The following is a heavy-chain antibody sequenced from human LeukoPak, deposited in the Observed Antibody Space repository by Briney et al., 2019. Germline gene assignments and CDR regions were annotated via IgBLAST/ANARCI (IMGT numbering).Heavy chain of an antibody. V-gene: IGHV3-48*03. CDR1: GFTFSSYE. D-gene: IGHD2-21*01. CDR3: ARDVVEGPYYFDY. J-gene: IGHJ4*02. CDR2: ISTSGDTI. Sequence: QPGGSLRLSCSASGFTFSSYEMNWVRQAPGRGLEWVSYISTSGDTIYYADSVKGRFTISRDNAKSSVYLQMDSLRAEDTAVYYCARDVVEGPYYFDYWGQGTLVTVSS.